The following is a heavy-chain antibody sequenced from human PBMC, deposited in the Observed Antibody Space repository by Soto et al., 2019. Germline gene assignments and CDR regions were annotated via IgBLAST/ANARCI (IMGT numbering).Heavy chain of an antibody. Sequence: EVQLLEYGGGLVQPGGSLRLYCAASGFTFSTYAMSWVRKAPGKGLEWVSAISGSGDITYYAVSVKGRFTITRDNSKNTLYLQMNSMRAEDTAIYYCAQFSAPSIPGISSEPEYWGQGTLVAVSS. V-gene: IGHV3-23*01. CDR2: ISGSGDIT. CDR3: AQFSAPSIPGISSEPEY. CDR1: GFTFSTYA. D-gene: IGHD6-6*01. J-gene: IGHJ4*02.